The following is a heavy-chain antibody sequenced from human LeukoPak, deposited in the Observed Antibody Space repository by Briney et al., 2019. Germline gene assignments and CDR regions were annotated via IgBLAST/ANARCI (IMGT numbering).Heavy chain of an antibody. D-gene: IGHD3-22*01. V-gene: IGHV3-23*01. CDR3: AKDRGSYDRSGYYRYFDY. J-gene: IGHJ4*02. CDR2: ISGSGGST. CDR1: GFTFSSYA. Sequence: PGGSLRLSCAASGFTFSSYAMSWVRQAPGKGLEWVSAISGSGGSTYYADSVKGRFTISRDNAKNTLYLQMNSLRAEDTAVYYCAKDRGSYDRSGYYRYFDYWGQGTLVTVSS.